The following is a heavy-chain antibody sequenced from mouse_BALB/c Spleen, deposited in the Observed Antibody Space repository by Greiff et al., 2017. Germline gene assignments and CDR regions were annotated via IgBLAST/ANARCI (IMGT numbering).Heavy chain of an antibody. CDR2: IFPGSGNT. D-gene: IGHD2-3*01. V-gene: IGHV1-66*01. J-gene: IGHJ3*01. Sequence: VHLVESGPELVKPGASVKISCKASGYSFTSYYIHWVKQRPGQGLEWIGWIFPGSGNTKYNEKFKGKATLTADTSSSTAYMQLSSLTSEDSAVYFCARPYDGYPWFAYWGQGTLVTVSA. CDR1: GYSFTSYY. CDR3: ARPYDGYPWFAY.